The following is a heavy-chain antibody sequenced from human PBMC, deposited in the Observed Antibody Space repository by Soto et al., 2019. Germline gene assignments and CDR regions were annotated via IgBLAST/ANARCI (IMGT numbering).Heavy chain of an antibody. Sequence: QVQLVESGGGVVQPGRSLRLSCAASGFTFSSYGMHWVRQAPGKGLEWVAVIWYDGSNKYYADSVKGRFTISRDNSKNTLYLQMNSLRAEDTAVYYCARDHSGGSCLDYWGQGTLVTVSS. CDR2: IWYDGSNK. D-gene: IGHD2-15*01. V-gene: IGHV3-33*01. J-gene: IGHJ4*02. CDR3: ARDHSGGSCLDY. CDR1: GFTFSSYG.